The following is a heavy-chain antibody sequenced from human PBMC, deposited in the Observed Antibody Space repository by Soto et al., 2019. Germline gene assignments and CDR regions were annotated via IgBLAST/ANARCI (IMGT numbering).Heavy chain of an antibody. CDR1: GGTFSSYA. V-gene: IGHV1-69*13. J-gene: IGHJ6*02. Sequence: SVKVSCKASGGTFSSYAISWVRQAPGQGLEWMGGVIPIFGTANYAQKFQGRVTITADEPTSTAYMELSSLRSEDTAVYYCARPGYSSSCYGKIDSYYSGMDVWGQGTTVTVSS. CDR3: ARPGYSSSCYGKIDSYYSGMDV. CDR2: VIPIFGTA. D-gene: IGHD6-13*01.